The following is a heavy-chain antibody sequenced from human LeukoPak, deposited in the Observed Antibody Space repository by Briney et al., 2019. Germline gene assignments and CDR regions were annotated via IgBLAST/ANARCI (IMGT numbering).Heavy chain of an antibody. CDR2: ISSNGGST. CDR1: GFTFSSYA. Sequence: GGSLRLSCSASGFTFSSYAMHWVRQAPGKGLEYVSSISSNGGSTYYADSVKGRFTVSRENSKNTLNLQMSSRRDEDTAVYYCVKAGIGYSYGYSDYWGQGTLVTVSS. J-gene: IGHJ4*02. V-gene: IGHV3-64D*09. D-gene: IGHD5-18*01. CDR3: VKAGIGYSYGYSDY.